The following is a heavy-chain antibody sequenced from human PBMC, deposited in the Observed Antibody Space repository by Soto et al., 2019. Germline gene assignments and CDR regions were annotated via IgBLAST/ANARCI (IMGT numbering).Heavy chain of an antibody. J-gene: IGHJ6*03. CDR2: ISSSSSYI. Sequence: EVQLVESGGGLVKPGGSLRLSCAASGFTFSSYAMNWVRQAPGKGLEWVSSISSSSSYIYYADSVEGRFTISRDNAKNSLQLQMDSLRAEDTAVYYCARDSGGGGYYYYYDMDVWGRGTTVTVSS. CDR1: GFTFSSYA. D-gene: IGHD2-15*01. V-gene: IGHV3-21*01. CDR3: ARDSGGGGYYYYYDMDV.